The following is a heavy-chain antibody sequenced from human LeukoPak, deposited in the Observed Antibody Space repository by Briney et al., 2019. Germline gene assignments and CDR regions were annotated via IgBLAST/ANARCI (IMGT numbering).Heavy chain of an antibody. V-gene: IGHV4-31*03. D-gene: IGHD2-2*01. J-gene: IGHJ4*02. CDR3: ARGGSYCSSTNCLERYFDC. CDR2: IYYSGST. Sequence: SETLSLTCTVSGGSISSGGYYWSWIRQHPGKGLEWIGYIYYSGSTYYNPSLKSRVTISVDTSKDQFSLKLSSVTAADTAVYYCARGGSYCSSTNCLERYFDCWGQGTLVTVSS. CDR1: GGSISSGGYY.